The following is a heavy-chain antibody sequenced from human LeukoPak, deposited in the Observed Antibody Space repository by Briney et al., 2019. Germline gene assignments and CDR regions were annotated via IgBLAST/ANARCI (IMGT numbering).Heavy chain of an antibody. CDR3: ARVGIVDGYSYGLEEDYYYMDV. V-gene: IGHV3-21*01. CDR2: ISSSSSYI. J-gene: IGHJ6*03. D-gene: IGHD5-18*01. Sequence: NTGGSLRLSCAASGFTFSSYSMNWVRQAPGKGLEWVSSISSSSSYIYYADSVKGRFTISRDNAKNSLYLQMNSLRAEDTAVYYCARVGIVDGYSYGLEEDYYYMDVWGKGTTVTVSS. CDR1: GFTFSSYS.